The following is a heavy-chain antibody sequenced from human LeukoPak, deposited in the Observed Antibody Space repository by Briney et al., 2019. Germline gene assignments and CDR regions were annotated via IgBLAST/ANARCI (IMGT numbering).Heavy chain of an antibody. J-gene: IGHJ6*04. CDR2: ISGNGGST. Sequence: GGSLRLSCAASGFTFSSYAMHWVRQAPGKGLEYVSAISGNGGSTYYANSVKGRFTISRDNAKNSLYLQMNSLRAEDTAVYYCAELGITMIGGVWGKGTTVTISS. D-gene: IGHD3-10*02. CDR1: GFTFSSYA. V-gene: IGHV3-64*01. CDR3: AELGITMIGGV.